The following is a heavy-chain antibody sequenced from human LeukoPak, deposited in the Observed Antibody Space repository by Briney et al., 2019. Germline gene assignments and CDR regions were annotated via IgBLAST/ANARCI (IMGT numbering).Heavy chain of an antibody. Sequence: PGGSLRLSCAASGFTFSSYAMSWVRQAPGKGLEWVSSISGSGDNTCYADSVKDRFSISRDNSKTTVSLQMNSLRAEDTAVYYCARGGPLWFGEGFDPWGQGTLVTVSS. CDR2: ISGSGDNT. CDR1: GFTFSSYA. CDR3: ARGGPLWFGEGFDP. D-gene: IGHD3-10*01. J-gene: IGHJ5*02. V-gene: IGHV3-23*01.